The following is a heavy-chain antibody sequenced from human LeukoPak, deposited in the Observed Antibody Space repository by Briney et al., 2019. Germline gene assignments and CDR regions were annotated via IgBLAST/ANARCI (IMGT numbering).Heavy chain of an antibody. V-gene: IGHV3-23*01. J-gene: IGHJ5*02. CDR3: AKDRYCSSTTCQLNWFDP. Sequence: GGSLRLSCAASGFTFSNYAMSWVRQAPGKGLEWVSAISGSGSGTYYADSVKGRFTISRDNSKNTLYLQMNSLRAEDTAVYYCAKDRYCSSTTCQLNWFDPWGQGTLVTVSS. D-gene: IGHD2-2*01. CDR2: ISGSGSGT. CDR1: GFTFSNYA.